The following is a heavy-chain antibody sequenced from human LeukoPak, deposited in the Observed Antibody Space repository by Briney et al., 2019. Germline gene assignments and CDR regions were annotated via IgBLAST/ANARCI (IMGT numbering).Heavy chain of an antibody. D-gene: IGHD6-13*01. CDR2: IYTSGST. CDR3: ARYTSHWGDFDY. V-gene: IGHV4-61*02. J-gene: IGHJ4*02. CDR1: GGSISSGSYY. Sequence: SQTLSLTCTVSGGSISSGSYYWSWIRQPAGKGLEWIGRIYTSGSTNYNPSLKSRVTISVDTSKNQFSLKLSSVTAADTAVYYCARYTSHWGDFDYWGQGTLVTVSS.